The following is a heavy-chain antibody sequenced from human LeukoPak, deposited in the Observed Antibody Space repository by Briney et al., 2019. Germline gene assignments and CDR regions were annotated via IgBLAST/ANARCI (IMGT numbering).Heavy chain of an antibody. J-gene: IGHJ4*02. Sequence: GGSLRLSCASSGFTFNRFGIHWVRQAPGKGLEWVALIWYDGSITFYADSVKGRFTISRDNSKNTVYLQMNSLRAEDTAFYYCARGAITMVRGGVDSWGQGTLVTVSS. D-gene: IGHD3-10*01. CDR2: IWYDGSIT. CDR3: ARGAITMVRGGVDS. CDR1: GFTFNRFG. V-gene: IGHV3-33*01.